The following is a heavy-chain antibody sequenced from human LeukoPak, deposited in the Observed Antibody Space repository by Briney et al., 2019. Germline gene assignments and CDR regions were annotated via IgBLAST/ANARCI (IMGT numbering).Heavy chain of an antibody. CDR2: ISSNGGST. J-gene: IGHJ4*02. CDR3: ARISSSYDYDY. D-gene: IGHD6-6*01. V-gene: IGHV3-64*01. Sequence: GGSLRLSCAASGFTFSRYAMHWVRQAPGKGLESVSAISSNGGSTYYANSVKGRFTISRDNSKNTLYLQMGSLRAEDMAVYYCARISSSYDYDYWGQGTLVTVSS. CDR1: GFTFSRYA.